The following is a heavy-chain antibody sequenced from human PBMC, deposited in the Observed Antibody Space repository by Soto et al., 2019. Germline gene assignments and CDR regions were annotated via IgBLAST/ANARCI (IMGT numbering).Heavy chain of an antibody. CDR2: IIPIFDST. CDR3: ARDVRSGSYSYYFDL. D-gene: IGHD1-26*01. V-gene: IGHV1-69*01. Sequence: QVHLVQSGAEVRTPGSSINVSCIVSGGTFNIHPIHWVRQAPGQGLEWMGGIIPIFDSTNYAQKFQGRVTIKADESSSTAFLEMSGLTSQDTAIYYCARDVRSGSYSYYFDLWGQGTVVSVSS. CDR1: GGTFNIHP. J-gene: IGHJ4*02.